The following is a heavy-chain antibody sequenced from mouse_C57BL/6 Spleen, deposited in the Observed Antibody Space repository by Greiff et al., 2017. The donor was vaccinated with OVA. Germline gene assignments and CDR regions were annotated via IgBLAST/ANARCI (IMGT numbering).Heavy chain of an antibody. Sequence: QVQLQQPGAELVMPGASVKLSCKASGYTFTSYWMHWVKQRPGQGLEWIGEIDPSDSYTNYNQKFKGKSTLTVDKSSSTAYMQLSSLTSEDSAVYYGARGDRLRGGYAMDYWGQGTSVTVSS. CDR1: GYTFTSYW. D-gene: IGHD2-4*01. CDR3: ARGDRLRGGYAMDY. J-gene: IGHJ4*01. V-gene: IGHV1-69*01. CDR2: IDPSDSYT.